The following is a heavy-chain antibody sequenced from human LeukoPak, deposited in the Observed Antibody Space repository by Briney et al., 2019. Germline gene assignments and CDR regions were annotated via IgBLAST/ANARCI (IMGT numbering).Heavy chain of an antibody. V-gene: IGHV3-23*01. CDR2: ISGGVTT. CDR3: PRQSYASGWNPFDY. J-gene: IGHJ4*02. CDR1: GFTFSDYY. Sequence: GGSLRLSCAASGFTFSDYYMSWIRQAPGKGLEWVSTISGGVTTYYADSAKGRFTISRDNSKNTLYLQMNSLRAEDTAVYYCPRQSYASGWNPFDYWGQGILVTVSS. D-gene: IGHD6-19*01.